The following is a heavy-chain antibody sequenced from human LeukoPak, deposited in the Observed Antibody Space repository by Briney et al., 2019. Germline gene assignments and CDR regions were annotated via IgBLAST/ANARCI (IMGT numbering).Heavy chain of an antibody. V-gene: IGHV1-18*01. CDR1: GYTFTSYG. J-gene: IGHJ4*02. CDR3: ARDENYYDSSGYLTY. D-gene: IGHD3-22*01. CDR2: ISAYNGNT. Sequence: ASVKVSCKASGYTFTSYGISWVRQAPGQGLEWMGWISAYNGNTNYAQKLQGRVTMTTDTSTSTAYMELRSLRSDDTAVYYCARDENYYDSSGYLTYWGQGTLVTVSS.